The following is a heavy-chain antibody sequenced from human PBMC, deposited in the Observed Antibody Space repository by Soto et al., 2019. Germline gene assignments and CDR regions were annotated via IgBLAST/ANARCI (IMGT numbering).Heavy chain of an antibody. D-gene: IGHD3-10*01. CDR3: ARRASPFRSRDV. CDR1: GFSLSTSAVG. CDR2: IYWDDDK. J-gene: IGHJ6*02. V-gene: IGHV2-5*02. Sequence: SGPTLVNPTQTLTLTCTFSGFSLSTSAVGVGWIRQPPGKALEWLALIYWDDDKHYSPSLKSRLTITKDTSKNHVVLTMTNMDPVDTATYYGARRASPFRSRDVGGQGTRVTVS.